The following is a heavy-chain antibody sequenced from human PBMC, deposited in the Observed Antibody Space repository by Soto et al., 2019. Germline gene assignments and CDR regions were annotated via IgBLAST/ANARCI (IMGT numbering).Heavy chain of an antibody. CDR1: GGTFSSYA. J-gene: IGHJ6*02. Sequence: QVQLVQSGAEVKKPGSSVKVSCKASGGTFSSYAISWVRQAPGQGLEWMGGIIPIFGTASYAQKFQGRVTITADESTSTAYMELSSLRSEDTAVYYCARSFYSSSFRGYYYGMDVWGQGTTVTVSS. D-gene: IGHD6-6*01. V-gene: IGHV1-69*01. CDR2: IIPIFGTA. CDR3: ARSFYSSSFRGYYYGMDV.